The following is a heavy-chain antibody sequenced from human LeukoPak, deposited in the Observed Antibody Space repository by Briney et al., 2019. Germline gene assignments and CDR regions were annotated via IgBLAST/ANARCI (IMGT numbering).Heavy chain of an antibody. Sequence: PSETLSLTCTVSGGSISSYYWGWIRQPPGKGLEWIGSIYYSGSTYYNPSLKSRVTISVDTSKNQFSLKLSSVTAADTAVYYCARDFWSGYYYYYYMDVWGKGTTVTVSS. J-gene: IGHJ6*03. CDR1: GGSISSYY. CDR3: ARDFWSGYYYYYYMDV. CDR2: IYYSGST. V-gene: IGHV4-39*07. D-gene: IGHD3-3*01.